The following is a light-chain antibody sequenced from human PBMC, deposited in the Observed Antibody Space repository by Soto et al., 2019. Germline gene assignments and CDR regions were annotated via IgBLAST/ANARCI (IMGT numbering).Light chain of an antibody. Sequence: EKVMTQSPATLSVSPGETATLSCRASQRVATNVAWYQQKPGQAPRLLVYGASARATGVPARFSGSGPGTEFTLTISSLQSEDFAVYYCHQFDNWPAWTFGQGTRVEIK. CDR3: HQFDNWPAWT. CDR2: GAS. CDR1: QRVATN. J-gene: IGKJ1*01. V-gene: IGKV3-15*01.